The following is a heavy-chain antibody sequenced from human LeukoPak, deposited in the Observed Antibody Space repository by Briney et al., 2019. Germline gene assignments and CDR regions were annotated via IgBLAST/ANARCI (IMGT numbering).Heavy chain of an antibody. J-gene: IGHJ6*02. D-gene: IGHD6-13*01. V-gene: IGHV1-69*13. CDR2: IIPIFGTA. Sequence: SVKVSCKASGGTFSSYAISWVRQAPGQGLEWMGGIIPIFGTANYAQKFQGRVAITADESTSTAYMELSNLRSEDTAVYYCARDREYSYSSRNTYGMDVWGQGTTVTVSS. CDR1: GGTFSSYA. CDR3: ARDREYSYSSRNTYGMDV.